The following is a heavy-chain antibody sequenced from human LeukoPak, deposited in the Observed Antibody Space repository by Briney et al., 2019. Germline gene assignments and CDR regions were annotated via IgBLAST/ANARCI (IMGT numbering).Heavy chain of an antibody. Sequence: SETLSLTCTVSGGSISSYYWSWIRQPPGKGLEWIGYIYYSGSTNYNPSLKSRVTISVDTSKNQFPLKLSSVTAADTAVYYCARHQDGYNRDYFDYWGQGTLVTVSS. D-gene: IGHD5-24*01. CDR1: GGSISSYY. CDR3: ARHQDGYNRDYFDY. V-gene: IGHV4-59*01. CDR2: IYYSGST. J-gene: IGHJ4*02.